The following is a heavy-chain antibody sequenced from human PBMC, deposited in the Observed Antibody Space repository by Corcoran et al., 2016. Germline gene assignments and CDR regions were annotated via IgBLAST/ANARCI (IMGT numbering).Heavy chain of an antibody. CDR2: MNSNSGNT. V-gene: IGHV1-8*01. CDR1: GYTFINHD. D-gene: IGHD6-19*01. Sequence: QVQLVQSGAEVKKPGASVKVSCKASGYTFINHDINWVRQATGQGLEWMGWMNSNSGNTGYAQMFQGRVTMTRDTSIDTAYLELSSLRYDDTAVYFCMGGSGQDGRDWFDPGGQGTAVIVSS. CDR3: MGGSGQDGRDWFDP. J-gene: IGHJ5*02.